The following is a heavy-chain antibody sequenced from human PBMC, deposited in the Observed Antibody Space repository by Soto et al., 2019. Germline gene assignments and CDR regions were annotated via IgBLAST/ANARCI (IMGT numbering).Heavy chain of an antibody. J-gene: IGHJ5*01. Sequence: QITLKESGPTLVQPTQTPTLTCTFSGFSLTDTGATVGWNRQAPGKGLEWLALIYWYDDKRYNPSLKNRLTIAKDTSRNQVILTLSNVGPVDTATYYCAHSHFEILTGPFDSWGPGTLVTVSS. D-gene: IGHD3-9*01. V-gene: IGHV2-5*01. CDR3: AHSHFEILTGPFDS. CDR1: GFSLTDTGAT. CDR2: IYWYDDK.